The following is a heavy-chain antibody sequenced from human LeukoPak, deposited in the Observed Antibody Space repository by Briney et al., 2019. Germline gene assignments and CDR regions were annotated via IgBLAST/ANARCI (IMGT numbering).Heavy chain of an antibody. D-gene: IGHD1-26*01. CDR3: AKDLIVGATSNYFDY. CDR1: GFTFSSYS. CDR2: ISSSSSYI. Sequence: PGGSLRLSCAASGFTFSSYSMNWVRQAPGKGLEWVSSISSSSSYIYYADSVKGRFTISRDNSKNTLYLQMNSLRAEDTAVYYCAKDLIVGATSNYFDYWGQGTLVTVSS. V-gene: IGHV3-21*04. J-gene: IGHJ4*02.